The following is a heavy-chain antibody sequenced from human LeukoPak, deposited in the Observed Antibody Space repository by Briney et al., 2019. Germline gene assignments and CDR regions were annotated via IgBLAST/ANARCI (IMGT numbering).Heavy chain of an antibody. CDR3: ARDPEGAFDI. J-gene: IGHJ3*02. Sequence: GSLRLSCAASGFTFSSYSMNWVRQAPGKGLEWIGYIYYSGSTNYNPSLKSRVTISVDTSKNQFSLKLSSVTAADTAVYYCARDPEGAFDIWGQGTMVTVSS. CDR2: IYYSGST. CDR1: GFTFSSYS. V-gene: IGHV4-59*01.